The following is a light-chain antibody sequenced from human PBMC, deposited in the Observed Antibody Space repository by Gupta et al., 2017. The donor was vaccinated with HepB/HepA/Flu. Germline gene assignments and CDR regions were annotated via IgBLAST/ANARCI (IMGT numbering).Light chain of an antibody. CDR1: SSDVGGYNY. CDR2: DVN. CDR3: SSYTSSSTLVV. J-gene: IGLJ2*01. V-gene: IGLV2-14*03. Sequence: SSDVGGYNYVSWYQQHPGKAPKLMIYDVNNRPSGVSNRFSGSKFGNTASLTISGLQAEDEADYYCSSYTSSSTLVVFGGGTKLTVL.